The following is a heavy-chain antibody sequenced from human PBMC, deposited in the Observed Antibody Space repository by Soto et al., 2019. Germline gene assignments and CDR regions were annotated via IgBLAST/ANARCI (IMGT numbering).Heavy chain of an antibody. CDR1: GGSISSGAYY. CDR3: ARARVLRFLEWFFDP. D-gene: IGHD3-3*01. CDR2: IYYSGST. V-gene: IGHV4-30-4*01. Sequence: QVQLQESGPGLVKPSQTLSLTCTVSGGSISSGAYYWSWIRQPPGKGLGWIGYIYYSGSTCDNPSLKCRVTRPVDTCKNQFSLKLSSVTAADTAVYYCARARVLRFLEWFFDPWGQGTLVTVSS. J-gene: IGHJ5*02.